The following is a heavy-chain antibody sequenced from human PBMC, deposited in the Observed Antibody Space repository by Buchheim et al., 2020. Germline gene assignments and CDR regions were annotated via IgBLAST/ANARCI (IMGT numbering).Heavy chain of an antibody. J-gene: IGHJ4*02. V-gene: IGHV3-66*01. CDR3: ARDMEQWLVKTPTPFDY. CDR1: GFTVSSNY. Sequence: EVQLVESGGGLVQPGGSLRLSCAASGFTVSSNYMSWVRQAPGKGLEWVSVIYSGGSTYYADSVKGRFTISRDNSKNTLYLQMNSLRAEDTAVFYCARDMEQWLVKTPTPFDYWGQGTL. CDR2: IYSGGST. D-gene: IGHD6-19*01.